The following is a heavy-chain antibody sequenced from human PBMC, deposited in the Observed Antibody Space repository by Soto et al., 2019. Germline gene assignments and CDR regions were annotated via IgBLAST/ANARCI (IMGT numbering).Heavy chain of an antibody. CDR1: GFTFSSYG. CDR3: ARDAYVAAAGTEYFQH. Sequence: GGSLRLSCAASGFTFSSYGMHWVRQAPGKGLEWVAVIWYDGSNKYYADSVKGRFTISRDNSKNTLYLQMNSLRAEDTAVYYCARDAYVAAAGTEYFQHWGQGTLVTVSS. CDR2: IWYDGSNK. J-gene: IGHJ1*01. V-gene: IGHV3-33*01. D-gene: IGHD6-13*01.